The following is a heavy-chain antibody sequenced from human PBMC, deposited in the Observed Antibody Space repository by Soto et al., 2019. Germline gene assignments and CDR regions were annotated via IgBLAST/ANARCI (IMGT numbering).Heavy chain of an antibody. J-gene: IGHJ4*02. CDR1: GGGTLSNDA. Sequence: QVHLVQSGADGRKSGSSVRVSCTASGGGTLSNDAISWVRQAPGQGLEWLGGISPFFGTTDYSQSFQGRLTMTADASTGTVYMDLRSRTSEDTVVYYCAREVMTEKTWGSFASWGQGTLVTVSS. CDR2: ISPFFGTT. D-gene: IGHD7-27*01. CDR3: AREVMTEKTWGSFAS. V-gene: IGHV1-69*01.